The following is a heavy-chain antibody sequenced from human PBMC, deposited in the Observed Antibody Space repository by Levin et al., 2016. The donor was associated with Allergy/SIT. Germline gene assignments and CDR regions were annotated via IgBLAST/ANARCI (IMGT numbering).Heavy chain of an antibody. CDR1: GGSISSSSYY. Sequence: SETLSLTCTVSGGSISSSSYYWGWIRQPPGKGLEWIGSIYYSGSTYYNPSLKSRVTISVDTSKNQFSLKLSSVTAADTAVYYCARRSSGAGPYFDYWGQGTLVTVSS. V-gene: IGHV4-39*01. CDR2: IYYSGST. D-gene: IGHD3-22*01. J-gene: IGHJ4*02. CDR3: ARRSSGAGPYFDY.